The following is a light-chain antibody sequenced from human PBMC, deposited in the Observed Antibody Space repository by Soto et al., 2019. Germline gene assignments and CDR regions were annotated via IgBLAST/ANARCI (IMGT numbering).Light chain of an antibody. V-gene: IGKV3D-20*02. CDR1: QSVSGSY. CDR2: DVS. J-gene: IGKJ5*01. CDR3: QQRSNWPIT. Sequence: EIMLTQAPGTLSLSPGDRATLSCRASQSVSGSYLAWYQQKPGQAPRLLIYDVSNRATGIPARFSGSGSGTDFTLTISSLEPEDFAVYYCQQRSNWPITFGQGTRLEIK.